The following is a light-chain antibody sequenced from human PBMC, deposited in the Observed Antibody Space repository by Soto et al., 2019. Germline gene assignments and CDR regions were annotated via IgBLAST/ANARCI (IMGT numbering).Light chain of an antibody. Sequence: DIVMTQSPDSLAVSLGERATINCNSSQSILYTSNNKNYIAWYQQKAGQPPRLLNTWASTRVSGVPDRFSGSGSGTDFTLTISSLQAEDGAVYYCQQFYSSTPTFGGGTKVEIK. J-gene: IGKJ4*01. CDR1: QSILYTSNNKNY. CDR3: QQFYSSTPT. CDR2: WAS. V-gene: IGKV4-1*01.